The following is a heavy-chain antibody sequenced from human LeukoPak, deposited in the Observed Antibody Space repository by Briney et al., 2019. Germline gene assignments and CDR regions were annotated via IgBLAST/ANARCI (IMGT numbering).Heavy chain of an antibody. J-gene: IGHJ1*01. CDR3: ATEREDLHYYDSSGYYFQH. CDR1: GGSISSGDYY. D-gene: IGHD3-22*01. V-gene: IGHV4-30-4*01. CDR2: IYYSGST. Sequence: SETLSLTCTVSGGSISSGDYYWSWIRQPPGKGLEWIGYIYYSGSTYYNPSLKSRVTISVDTSKNQFSLKLSSVTAADTAVYYCATEREDLHYYDSSGYYFQHWGQGTLVTVSS.